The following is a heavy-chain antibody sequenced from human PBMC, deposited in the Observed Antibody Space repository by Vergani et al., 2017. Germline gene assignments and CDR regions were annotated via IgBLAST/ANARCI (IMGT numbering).Heavy chain of an antibody. CDR2: IYYSGST. V-gene: IGHV4-59*11. D-gene: IGHD2-21*02. CDR3: AREDGDGSTGGFDY. J-gene: IGHJ4*02. Sequence: QVQLQESGPGLVKPSETLSLTCTVAGGSLSSHYWSWIRQPPGKGLEWIWYIYYSGSTNYNPSLKSRVTISVDTSKNQFSLKLSSVTAADTAVYYCAREDGDGSTGGFDYWGQGTLVTVSS. CDR1: GGSLSSHY.